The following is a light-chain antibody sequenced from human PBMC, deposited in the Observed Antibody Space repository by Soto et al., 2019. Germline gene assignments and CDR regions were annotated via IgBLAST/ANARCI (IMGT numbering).Light chain of an antibody. CDR2: KDS. J-gene: IGLJ3*02. V-gene: IGLV3-16*01. Sequence: SYELTQPPSVSVSLGQMARSTCSGEGLPRKHAHWYQQKPGQPPVLVIHKDSERPSGIPERFSGSSSGTIATLTITGVQAEDEADYYGLSADSGRTTSYRVVGGGTKLTVL. CDR1: GLPRKH. CDR3: LSADSGRTTSYRV.